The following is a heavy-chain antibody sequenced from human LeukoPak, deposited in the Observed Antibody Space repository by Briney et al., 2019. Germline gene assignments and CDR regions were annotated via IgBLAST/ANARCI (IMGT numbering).Heavy chain of an antibody. CDR3: ARGSTHAFGL. Sequence: GGSPRLSCAASGFTVSSNYMSWVRQAPGKGLEWVSVIYSGGDTSYSDSEKGRFTISRDNSKNTLYLQMNSLRAEDTAVYYCARGSTHAFGLWGQGTMVTVSS. V-gene: IGHV3-53*01. CDR1: GFTVSSNY. D-gene: IGHD6-6*01. CDR2: IYSGGDT. J-gene: IGHJ3*01.